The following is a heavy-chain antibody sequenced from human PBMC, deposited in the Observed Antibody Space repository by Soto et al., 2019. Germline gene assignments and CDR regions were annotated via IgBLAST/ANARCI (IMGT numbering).Heavy chain of an antibody. V-gene: IGHV3-30*18. Sequence: GGSLRLSCAASGFTFSSYGMHWVRQAPGKGLEWVAVISYDGSNKYYADSVKGRFTISRDNSKNTLYLQMNSLRAEDTAVYYCAKGEVRYCSSTSCYYGMDVWGQGTTVTVS. D-gene: IGHD2-2*01. CDR1: GFTFSSYG. CDR2: ISYDGSNK. J-gene: IGHJ6*02. CDR3: AKGEVRYCSSTSCYYGMDV.